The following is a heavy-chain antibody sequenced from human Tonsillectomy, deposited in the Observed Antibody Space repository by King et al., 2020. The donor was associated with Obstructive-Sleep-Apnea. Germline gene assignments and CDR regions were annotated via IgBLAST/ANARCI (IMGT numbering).Heavy chain of an antibody. CDR3: TKVSGTYDEDF. J-gene: IGHJ4*02. V-gene: IGHV3-15*01. CDR1: GFTFSNAW. D-gene: IGHD1-26*01. Sequence: VQLVESGGGLVKPGGSLRLSCAASGFTFSNAWMTWVRQAPGKGLEWVGRIKSKTEGGTTDYAAPVKGRFTISREDSKNTLYLQMSSLKTADNAVYYCTKVSGTYDEDFWGQGTLVTVSS. CDR2: IKSKTEGGTT.